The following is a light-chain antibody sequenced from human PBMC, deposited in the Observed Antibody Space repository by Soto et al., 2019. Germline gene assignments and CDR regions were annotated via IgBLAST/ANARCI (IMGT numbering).Light chain of an antibody. CDR2: GAS. CDR1: QSVSSSF. CDR3: QQYVSSPYT. Sequence: EMVLTQSPGTLCLSPGERATLSCRASQSVSSSFLAWYQQKPGQAPRLLVYGASSWATGIPDRFSGTGSGTDFSLTISSLEPEDFAVYYCQQYVSSPYTFGLWTKLEIK. V-gene: IGKV3-20*01. J-gene: IGKJ2*01.